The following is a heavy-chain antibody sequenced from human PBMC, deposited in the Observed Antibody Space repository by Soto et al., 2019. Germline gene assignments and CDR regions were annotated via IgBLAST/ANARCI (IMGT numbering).Heavy chain of an antibody. CDR2: INPNSGGT. V-gene: IGHV1-2*04. CDR3: ARGRISGTSDNYFYYYGLDV. Sequence: ASVKVSCKPSGYTFTGYYIHWVRQAPGQGLEWMGWINPNSGGTKYAQKFQGWVTMTGDTSISTAYMEMSRLTSDDTAVYYCARGRISGTSDNYFYYYGLDVWGQGTTVTVSS. J-gene: IGHJ6*02. D-gene: IGHD1-20*01. CDR1: GYTFTGYY.